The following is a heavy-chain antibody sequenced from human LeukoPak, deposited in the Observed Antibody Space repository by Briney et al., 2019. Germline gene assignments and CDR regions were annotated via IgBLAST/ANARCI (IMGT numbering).Heavy chain of an antibody. D-gene: IGHD3-22*01. CDR3: ASPSYDSSGYSNAFDI. CDR1: GGTFSSYA. V-gene: IGHV1-69*13. J-gene: IGHJ3*02. Sequence: GASVKVSCKASGGTFSSYAISWVRQAPGHGLEWMGVIIPIFSTASSAQKFQGRVTITADESTSTAYMELSSLRSEDTAVYYCASPSYDSSGYSNAFDIWGQGTMVTVSS. CDR2: IIPIFSTA.